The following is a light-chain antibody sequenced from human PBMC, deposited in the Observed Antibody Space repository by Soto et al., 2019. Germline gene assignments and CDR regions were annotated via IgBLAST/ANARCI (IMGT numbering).Light chain of an antibody. CDR3: CSYVDSSTVYV. CDR2: EGS. CDR1: SSDVGSYNL. V-gene: IGLV2-23*01. Sequence: QSVLTQPASVSGSPGQPITISCTGTSSDVGSYNLVSWYQQHPGKVPKLMIYEGSKRPSGVSNRFSVSRSGNTASLTISGLQAEDEADYYCCSYVDSSTVYVFGTGTKVTVL. J-gene: IGLJ1*01.